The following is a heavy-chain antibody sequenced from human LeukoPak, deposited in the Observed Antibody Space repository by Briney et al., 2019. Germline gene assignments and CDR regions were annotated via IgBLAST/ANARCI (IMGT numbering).Heavy chain of an antibody. D-gene: IGHD2-2*02. CDR3: AKDRGAIGYYYMDV. CDR1: GFTFSSYG. V-gene: IGHV3-30*18. CDR2: ISYDGSNK. Sequence: GGSLRLSCAASGFTFSSYGMHWVRQAPGKGLEGVAVISYDGSNKYYADSVKGRFTISRDNSKNTLYLQMNSLRAEDTAVYYCAKDRGAIGYYYMDVWGKGTTVTVSS. J-gene: IGHJ6*03.